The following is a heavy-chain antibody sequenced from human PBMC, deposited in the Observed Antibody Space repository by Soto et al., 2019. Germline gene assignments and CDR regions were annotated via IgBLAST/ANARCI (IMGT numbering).Heavy chain of an antibody. CDR2: IWYDGSNK. V-gene: IGHV3-33*01. CDR3: ARENTGATTVAAFDI. Sequence: PGGSLRLSCAASGFTFSSYGMHWVRQAPGKGLEWVAVIWYDGSNKYYADSVKGRFTISRDNSKNTLYLQMNSLRAEDTAVYYCARENTGATTVAAFDIWGQGTMVTVSS. CDR1: GFTFSSYG. D-gene: IGHD1-26*01. J-gene: IGHJ3*02.